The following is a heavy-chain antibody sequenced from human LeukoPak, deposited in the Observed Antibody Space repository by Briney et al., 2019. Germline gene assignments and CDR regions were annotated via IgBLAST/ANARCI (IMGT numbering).Heavy chain of an antibody. CDR1: GGSISSGGYY. V-gene: IGHV4-31*03. CDR3: ARGTAMVRYYYGMDV. Sequence: SETLSLTCTVSGGSISSGGYYWSWIRQHPGKGLEWIGYIYYSGSTYYNPSLKSRVTISVDTSKNQFSLKLSSVTAADTAVYYCARGTAMVRYYYGMDVWAKGPRSPSP. D-gene: IGHD5-18*01. CDR2: IYYSGST. J-gene: IGHJ6*02.